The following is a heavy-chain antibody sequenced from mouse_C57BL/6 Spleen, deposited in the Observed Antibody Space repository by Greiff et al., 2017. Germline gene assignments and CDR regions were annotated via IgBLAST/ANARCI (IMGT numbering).Heavy chain of an antibody. V-gene: IGHV5-9*01. Sequence: EVQRVESGGGLVKPGGSLKLSCAASGFTFSSYTMSWVRQTPEKRLEWVATISGGGGNTYYPDSVKGRFTISRDNAKNTLYLQMSSLRSEDTALYYCARQTGRGPYFDYWGQGTTLTVSS. CDR3: ARQTGRGPYFDY. J-gene: IGHJ2*01. CDR1: GFTFSSYT. CDR2: ISGGGGNT. D-gene: IGHD4-1*01.